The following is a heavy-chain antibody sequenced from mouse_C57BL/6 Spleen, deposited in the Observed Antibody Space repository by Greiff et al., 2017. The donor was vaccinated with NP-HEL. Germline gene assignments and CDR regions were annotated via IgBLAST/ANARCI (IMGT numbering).Heavy chain of an antibody. Sequence: EVKLMESGGGLVKPGGSLKLSCAASGFTFSSYAMSWVRQTPEKRLEWVATISDGGSYTYYPDNVKGRFTISRDNAKNNLYLQMSHLKSEDTAMYYCAKLPYDYDDGWFAYWGQGTLVTVSA. J-gene: IGHJ3*01. V-gene: IGHV5-4*03. CDR1: GFTFSSYA. D-gene: IGHD2-4*01. CDR3: AKLPYDYDDGWFAY. CDR2: ISDGGSYT.